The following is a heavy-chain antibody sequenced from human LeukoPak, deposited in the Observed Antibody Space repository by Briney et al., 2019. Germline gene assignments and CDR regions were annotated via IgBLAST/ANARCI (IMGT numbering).Heavy chain of an antibody. D-gene: IGHD2-2*01. V-gene: IGHV3-7*01. J-gene: IGHJ5*02. CDR1: GFSFRDSW. CDR3: ATLNWDDGVVSGFDR. Sequence: PGGSLRLSCAASGFSFRDSWMSWVRQAPGKGLEWVANIRQDGNEIYYMDSVKGRFTISRDNAKKSLNLQMNLQRAEDTAVYYCATLNWDDGVVSGFDRWGQGILVTVSS. CDR2: IRQDGNEI.